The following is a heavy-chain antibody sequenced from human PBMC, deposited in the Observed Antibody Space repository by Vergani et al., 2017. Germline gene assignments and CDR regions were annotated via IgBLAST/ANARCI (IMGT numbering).Heavy chain of an antibody. Sequence: EVQLVESGGGLVKPGGSLRLSCAASGFTFSKAWMSWVGQAPGKGLEWVGRIKSKTDGGTTNYAAPVKGRFTISRDDSKNTLYLQMNSLKTEDTAVYYCTTIGNDYGEHDWGQGTLVTVSS. CDR2: IKSKTDGGTT. J-gene: IGHJ4*02. D-gene: IGHD4-17*01. V-gene: IGHV3-15*01. CDR3: TTIGNDYGEHD. CDR1: GFTFSKAW.